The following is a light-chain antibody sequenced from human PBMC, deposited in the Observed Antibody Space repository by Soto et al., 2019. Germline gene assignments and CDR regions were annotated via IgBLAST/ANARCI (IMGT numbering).Light chain of an antibody. CDR2: DVS. V-gene: IGLV2-11*01. J-gene: IGLJ1*01. CDR3: CSYAGRYTSHV. Sequence: QSALTQPRSVSGSPGQSVALSCTGTSSNVGGYNYVSWYQQHPGKAPKLMIYDVSKRPSGVPDRFSGSKSGNTASLSISGLQAEDEADYYCCSYAGRYTSHVFGTGTQLTVL. CDR1: SSNVGGYNY.